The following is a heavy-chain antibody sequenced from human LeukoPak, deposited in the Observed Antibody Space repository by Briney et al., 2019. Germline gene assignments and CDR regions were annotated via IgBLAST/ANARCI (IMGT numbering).Heavy chain of an antibody. D-gene: IGHD6-19*01. CDR2: ISAYNGNT. CDR1: GYTFTSYG. V-gene: IGHV1-18*01. J-gene: IGHJ4*02. Sequence: ASVKVSCKASGYTFTSYGISWVRQAPGQGLEWMGWISAYNGNTNYAQKLQGRVTMTTDTSTSTAYMELRSLRSDDTAVYYCARTVAGMWGPHYTYYFDYWGQGTLVTVSS. CDR3: ARTVAGMWGPHYTYYFDY.